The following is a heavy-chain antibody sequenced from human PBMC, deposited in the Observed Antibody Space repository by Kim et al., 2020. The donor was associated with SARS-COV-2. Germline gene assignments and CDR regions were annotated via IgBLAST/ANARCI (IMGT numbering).Heavy chain of an antibody. Sequence: SETLSLTCAVYGGSFSSYYWSWIRQSPEKGLEWIGEINDGGITNYNPSLKSRITISVDTSLNQFSLKLSSVTAADTAIYYCARGRVINMGPIDYWSLGTRVTVS. D-gene: IGHD3-10*01. CDR1: GGSFSSYY. V-gene: IGHV4-34*01. J-gene: IGHJ4*02. CDR3: ARGRVINMGPIDY. CDR2: INDGGIT.